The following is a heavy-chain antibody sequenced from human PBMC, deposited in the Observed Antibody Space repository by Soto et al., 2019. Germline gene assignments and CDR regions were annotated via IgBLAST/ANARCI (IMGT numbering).Heavy chain of an antibody. V-gene: IGHV4-30-4*01. D-gene: IGHD5-12*01. CDR3: AGLGATTRGYFDY. CDR1: GGSISSGDYY. Sequence: PSETLSLTCTVSGGSISSGDYYWSWIRQPPGKGLEWIGYIYYSGSTYYNPSLKSRVTISVDTSKNQFSLKLSSVTAADTAVYYCAGLGATTRGYFDYWGQGTLVTVSS. J-gene: IGHJ4*02. CDR2: IYYSGST.